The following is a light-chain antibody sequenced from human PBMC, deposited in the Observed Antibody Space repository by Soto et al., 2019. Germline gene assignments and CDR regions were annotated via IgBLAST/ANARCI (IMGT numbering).Light chain of an antibody. CDR2: AAS. J-gene: IGKJ3*01. V-gene: IGKV1-9*01. Sequence: DIQLTQSPSFLSASVGDRVTITCRASQGISGYLAWYQQKPGKAPKVLIYAASILQSGVLSRFSGSESGTEFTLTISSLQPEDLATYYCQQLISYPFTFGPGTKVDI. CDR3: QQLISYPFT. CDR1: QGISGY.